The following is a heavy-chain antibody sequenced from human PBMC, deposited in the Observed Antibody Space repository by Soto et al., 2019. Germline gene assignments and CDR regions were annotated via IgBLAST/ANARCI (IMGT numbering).Heavy chain of an antibody. CDR2: VSSYNGNA. J-gene: IGHJ4*02. Sequence: ASVKVSCKTSGYTFTDHGIDWVRQAPGQGLEWVGWVSSYNGNANYAYNLKDRVIMTTDASTSTAYMELRGLRSDDTAVYYCAREVEGSYSPADFWGQGTPVTVSS. V-gene: IGHV1-18*01. D-gene: IGHD3-10*01. CDR1: GYTFTDHG. CDR3: AREVEGSYSPADF.